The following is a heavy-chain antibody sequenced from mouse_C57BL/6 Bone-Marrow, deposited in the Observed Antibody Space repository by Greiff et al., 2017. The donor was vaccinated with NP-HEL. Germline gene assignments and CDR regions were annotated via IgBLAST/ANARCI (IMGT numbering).Heavy chain of an antibody. J-gene: IGHJ1*03. D-gene: IGHD1-1*01. CDR3: ARDPNYGSRYWYFDV. Sequence: EVQLVESGGDLVKPGGSLKLSCAASGFTFSSYGMSWVRQTPDKRLEWVASISSGGSYTYYPESVKGRFTISRDNAKNTLYLQMSSLKSEDTAMYYCARDPNYGSRYWYFDVWGTGTTVTVSS. CDR1: GFTFSSYG. CDR2: ISSGGSYT. V-gene: IGHV5-6*01.